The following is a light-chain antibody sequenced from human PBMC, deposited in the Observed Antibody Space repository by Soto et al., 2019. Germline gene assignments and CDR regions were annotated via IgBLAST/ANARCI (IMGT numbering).Light chain of an antibody. V-gene: IGKV3-11*01. CDR2: DAS. Sequence: EIVLTQSPATLSLSPGERATLSCRASQSVSGYLAWFQQKPGQAPSLLIYDASNRATGIPARFSGSGSGTDFTLTISSLEPEDFATYYCQQYDNLALTFGGGTKVEIK. CDR1: QSVSGY. J-gene: IGKJ4*01. CDR3: QQYDNLALT.